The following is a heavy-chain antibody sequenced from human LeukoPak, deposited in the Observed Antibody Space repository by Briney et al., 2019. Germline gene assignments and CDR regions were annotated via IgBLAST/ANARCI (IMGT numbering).Heavy chain of an antibody. J-gene: IGHJ5*02. CDR1: GFTFSSYE. CDR2: ISSSGSTI. Sequence: PGGSLRLSCAASGFTFSSYEMNWVRQAPGKGLEWASYISSSGSTIYYADSVKGRFTISRDDAKNSLYLQMNSLRAEDTAVYYCARFGYGSWFDPWGQGTLVTVSS. D-gene: IGHD3-10*01. V-gene: IGHV3-48*03. CDR3: ARFGYGSWFDP.